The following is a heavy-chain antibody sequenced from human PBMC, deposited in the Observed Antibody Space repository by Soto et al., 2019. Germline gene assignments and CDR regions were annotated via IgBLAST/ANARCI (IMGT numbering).Heavy chain of an antibody. CDR3: ARDYGSGSRADP. J-gene: IGHJ5*02. D-gene: IGHD3-10*01. V-gene: IGHV1-58*01. CDR1: GFTFTSSA. Sequence: SVKVSCKASGFTFTSSAVQWVRQARGQRLEWIGWIVVGSGNTNYAQKFQERVTITRDMSTSTAYMELRSLGSDDTAVYYCARDYGSGSRADPWGQGTLVTVSS. CDR2: IVVGSGNT.